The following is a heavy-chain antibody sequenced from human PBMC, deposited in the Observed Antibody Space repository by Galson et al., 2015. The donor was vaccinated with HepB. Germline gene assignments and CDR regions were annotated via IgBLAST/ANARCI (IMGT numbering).Heavy chain of an antibody. J-gene: IGHJ4*02. CDR1: RFTFSNYW. CDR2: IKQDGSQK. Sequence: SLRLSCAASRFTFSNYWMSWVRQAPGKGLEWVANIKQDGSQKLYVDSVRGRFTISRDNTKNSLYLQMNGLRAEDTAVYYCASQTWSNFDYWGQGTLVTVSS. D-gene: IGHD1-1*01. CDR3: ASQTWSNFDY. V-gene: IGHV3-7*03.